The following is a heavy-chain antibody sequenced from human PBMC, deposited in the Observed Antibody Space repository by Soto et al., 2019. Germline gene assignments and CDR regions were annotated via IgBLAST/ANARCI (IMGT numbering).Heavy chain of an antibody. D-gene: IGHD3-9*01. Sequence: QVQLVESGGGVVQPGRSLRLSCAASGFTFSSYAMHWVRQAPGKGLEWVAVISYDGSNKYYADSVKGRFTISRDNSKNPLYLQMNSLRAEDTAVYYCARDLNQVGIYDILTGLDYWGQGTLVTVSS. J-gene: IGHJ4*02. V-gene: IGHV3-30-3*01. CDR3: ARDLNQVGIYDILTGLDY. CDR2: ISYDGSNK. CDR1: GFTFSSYA.